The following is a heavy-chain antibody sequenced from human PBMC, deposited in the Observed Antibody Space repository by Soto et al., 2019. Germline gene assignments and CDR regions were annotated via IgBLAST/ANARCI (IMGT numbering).Heavy chain of an antibody. Sequence: ASLKVSCKAPGCTFSSYSISWVRQAPGQGLEWMGWISPYNGITNYAQKLQGRVTMTTDKSTSTAYMELRSLRSDDTAVYYCARDNGFHPSLFDYWGQGTLVTVSS. CDR2: ISPYNGIT. CDR3: ARDNGFHPSLFDY. J-gene: IGHJ4*02. V-gene: IGHV1-18*01. CDR1: GCTFSSYS.